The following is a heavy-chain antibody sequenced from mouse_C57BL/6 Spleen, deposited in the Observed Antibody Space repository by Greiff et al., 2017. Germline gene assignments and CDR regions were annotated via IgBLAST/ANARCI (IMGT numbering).Heavy chain of an antibody. Sequence: QVQLQQSGPGLVQPSQSLSITCTVSGFSLTSYGVHWVRQSPGKGLEWLGVIWRGGSTDYNAAVMSRLSITKDNSKSQVFFKMNSLQANDTAIYYCATPYYSNYEDAMDYWGQGTSVTVSS. V-gene: IGHV2-5*01. D-gene: IGHD2-5*01. CDR3: ATPYYSNYEDAMDY. CDR1: GFSLTSYG. CDR2: IWRGGST. J-gene: IGHJ4*01.